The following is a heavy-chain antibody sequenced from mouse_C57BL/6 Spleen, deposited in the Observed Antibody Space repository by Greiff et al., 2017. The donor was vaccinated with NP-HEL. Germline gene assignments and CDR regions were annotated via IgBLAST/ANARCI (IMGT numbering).Heavy chain of an antibody. CDR3: ARPIYDGYYDAMDY. J-gene: IGHJ4*01. Sequence: VQLKESGPVLVKPGASVKMSCKASGYTFTDYYMNWVKQSHGKSLEWIGVINPYNGGTSYNQKFKGKATLTVDKSSSTAYMELNSLTSEDSAVYYCARPIYDGYYDAMDYWGQGTSVTVSS. D-gene: IGHD2-3*01. CDR2: INPYNGGT. V-gene: IGHV1-19*01. CDR1: GYTFTDYY.